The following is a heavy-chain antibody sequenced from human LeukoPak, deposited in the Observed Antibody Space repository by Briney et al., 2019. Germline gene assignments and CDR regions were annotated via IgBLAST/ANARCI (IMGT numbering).Heavy chain of an antibody. Sequence: SETLSLTCTVSGDSVNSGNFYWSWIRQPAGKGLEWIGRLYISGSTNYNPSLKSRVIISVDTSKNQFSLKLSSVTAADTAVYYCARGEIQLWSYFDYWGQGMLATVSS. J-gene: IGHJ4*02. V-gene: IGHV4-61*02. D-gene: IGHD5-18*01. CDR2: LYISGST. CDR3: ARGEIQLWSYFDY. CDR1: GDSVNSGNFY.